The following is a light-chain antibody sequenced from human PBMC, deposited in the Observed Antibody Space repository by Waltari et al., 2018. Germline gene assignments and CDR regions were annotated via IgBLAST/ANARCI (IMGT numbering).Light chain of an antibody. CDR1: SSNIGSNY. CDR3: AAWDDSLSGRV. J-gene: IGLJ3*02. CDR2: RNN. Sequence: QSVLTQPPSASGTPGQRVTISCSGSSSNIGSNYVYWYQQLPGTAPKLLIYRNNPRPSGVPCRFAGSKSGTSASLAISGRRSEDEADYYCAAWDDSLSGRVFGGGTKLTVL. V-gene: IGLV1-47*01.